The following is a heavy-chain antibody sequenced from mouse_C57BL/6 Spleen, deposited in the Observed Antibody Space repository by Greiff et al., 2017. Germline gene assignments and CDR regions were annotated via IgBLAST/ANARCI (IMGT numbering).Heavy chain of an antibody. CDR2: IRNKANGYTT. CDR1: GFTFTDYY. J-gene: IGHJ2*01. D-gene: IGHD4-1*01. V-gene: IGHV7-3*01. CDR3: ARSKLGLERGFDY. Sequence: EVQLVESGGGLVQPGGSLSLSCAASGFTFTDYYMSWVRQPPGKALEWLGFIRNKANGYTTEYSASVKGRFTISRDNSQSILYLQMNALRAEDSATYYCARSKLGLERGFDYWGQGTTLTVSS.